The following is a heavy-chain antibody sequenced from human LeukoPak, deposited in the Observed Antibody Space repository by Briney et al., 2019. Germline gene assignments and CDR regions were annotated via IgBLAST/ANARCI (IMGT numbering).Heavy chain of an antibody. CDR2: ICPGDSDT. Sequence: GESLKISCKGSGYSFTSYWIGWVRQMPGKGLEWMGIICPGDSDTRYSPSFQGQVTISADKSISTAYLQWSSLKASDTAMYYCARQVFWSGYPFDYWGQGTLVTVSS. CDR3: ARQVFWSGYPFDY. V-gene: IGHV5-51*01. CDR1: GYSFTSYW. J-gene: IGHJ4*02. D-gene: IGHD3-3*01.